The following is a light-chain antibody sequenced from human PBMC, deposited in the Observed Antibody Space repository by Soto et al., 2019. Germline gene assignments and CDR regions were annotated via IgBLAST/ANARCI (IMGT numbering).Light chain of an antibody. J-gene: IGKJ2*01. V-gene: IGKV1-5*01. Sequence: DIQMTQSPSTLSASVGDRVTITCRARQSISDWLAWYQQIAGRAPKLLIYDASTLQSGVPSRFTGSGSGTEFILTISSLQPDDSATYYCQEYKSATFGQGTKLQIK. CDR2: DAS. CDR1: QSISDW. CDR3: QEYKSAT.